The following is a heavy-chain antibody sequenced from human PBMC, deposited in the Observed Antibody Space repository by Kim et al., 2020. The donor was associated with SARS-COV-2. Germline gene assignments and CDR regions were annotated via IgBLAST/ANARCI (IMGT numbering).Heavy chain of an antibody. V-gene: IGHV7-4-1*02. J-gene: IGHJ5*02. CDR2: INTNTGNP. D-gene: IGHD3-3*01. CDR1: GYTFTSYA. Sequence: ASVKVSCKASGYTFTSYAMNWVRQAPGQGLEWMGWINTNTGNPTYAQGFTGRFVFSLDTSVSTAYLQISSLKAEDTAVYYCASVRGTIFGVVIIGGWFDPWGQGTLVTVSS. CDR3: ASVRGTIFGVVIIGGWFDP.